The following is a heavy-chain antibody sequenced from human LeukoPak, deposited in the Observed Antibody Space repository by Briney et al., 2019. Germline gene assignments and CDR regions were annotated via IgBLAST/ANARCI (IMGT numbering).Heavy chain of an antibody. D-gene: IGHD6-6*01. V-gene: IGHV3-30-3*01. CDR3: ATDLDSSSSPIDY. Sequence: GGSLRLSCAASGFTFSSYAVHWVRQAPGKGLEWVAVISYDGSNKYYADSVKGRFTISRDNSKNTLYLQMNSLRAEDTAVYYRATDLDSSSSPIDYWGQGTLVTVS. CDR1: GFTFSSYA. CDR2: ISYDGSNK. J-gene: IGHJ4*02.